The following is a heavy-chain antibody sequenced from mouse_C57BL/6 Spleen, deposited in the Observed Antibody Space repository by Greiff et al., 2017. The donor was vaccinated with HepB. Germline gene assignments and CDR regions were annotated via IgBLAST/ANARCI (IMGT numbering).Heavy chain of an antibody. CDR1: GFTFSSSG. Sequence: EVKLMESGGDLVKPGGSLKLSCAASGFTFSSSGMSWVRQTPDKRLEWVATISSGGSYTYYPDSVKGRFTISRDNAKNTLYLQMSSLKSEDTAMYYCARHSDGSSYGGFAYWGQGTLVTVSA. CDR3: ARHSDGSSYGGFAY. CDR2: ISSGGSYT. V-gene: IGHV5-6*01. D-gene: IGHD1-1*01. J-gene: IGHJ3*01.